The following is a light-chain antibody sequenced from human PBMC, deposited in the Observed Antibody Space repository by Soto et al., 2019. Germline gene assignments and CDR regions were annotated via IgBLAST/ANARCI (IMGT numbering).Light chain of an antibody. CDR1: QVINNY. CDR3: QHYHNFPLT. V-gene: IGKV1-33*01. J-gene: IGKJ4*01. Sequence: DIPMTPAPSPPSSSFGEKGTNPFPASQVINNYLNWYQQKPGQAPKLLIYDVSHLETGVPFRFRGSGFGQFFTLTISSLQPEDFATYYCQHYHNFPLTFGGGTKVDIK. CDR2: DVS.